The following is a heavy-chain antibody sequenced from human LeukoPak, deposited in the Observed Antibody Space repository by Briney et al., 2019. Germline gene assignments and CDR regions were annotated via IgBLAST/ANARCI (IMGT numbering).Heavy chain of an antibody. CDR2: IKSKTDGGTT. J-gene: IGHJ4*02. CDR3: TTEMDYGDLDY. D-gene: IGHD4-17*01. V-gene: IGHV3-15*01. CDR1: GFTFSNAW. Sequence: GGSLRLSCAASGFTFSNAWMSWVRQAPGKGLEWVGRIKSKTDGGTTDYAAPVKGRFTISRDDSKNTLYLQMNSLQTEDTAVYYCTTEMDYGDLDYWGQGTLVTVSS.